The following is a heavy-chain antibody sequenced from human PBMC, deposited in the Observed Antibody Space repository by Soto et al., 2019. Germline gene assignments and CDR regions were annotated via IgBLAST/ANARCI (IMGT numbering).Heavy chain of an antibody. J-gene: IGHJ6*03. V-gene: IGHV1-2*04. D-gene: IGHD2-2*01. Sequence: ASVKVSCKASGYTFTGYYMHWVRQAPGQGLEWMGWINPNSGGTNYAQKFQGWVTMTRDTSISTAYMELSRLRSDDTAVYYCARALFQYCSSTSCYERYYYYMDVWGKGTTVTVSS. CDR2: INPNSGGT. CDR1: GYTFTGYY. CDR3: ARALFQYCSSTSCYERYYYYMDV.